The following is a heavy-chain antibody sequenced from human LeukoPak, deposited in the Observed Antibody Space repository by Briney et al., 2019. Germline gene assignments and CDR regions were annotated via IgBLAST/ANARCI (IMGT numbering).Heavy chain of an antibody. CDR2: INHSGST. Sequence: SETLSHTCTVSGGSISSGGYYWSWIRQPPGKGLEWIGEINHSGSTNYNPSLKSRVTISVDTSKNQFSLKLSSVTAADTAVYYCASLGHSGSYPGGVDYWGQGTLVTVSS. V-gene: IGHV4-39*07. D-gene: IGHD1-26*01. CDR3: ASLGHSGSYPGGVDY. J-gene: IGHJ4*02. CDR1: GGSISSGGYY.